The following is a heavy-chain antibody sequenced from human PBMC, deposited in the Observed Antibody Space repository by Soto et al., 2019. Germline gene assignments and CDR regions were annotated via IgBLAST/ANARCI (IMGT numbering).Heavy chain of an antibody. Sequence: VGSLRLSCAASGFTFSDYYMSWIRQAPGKGLEWVSYISGRGSPIYYSDSVKGRFTISRDNAKNLLYLQMNSLRAEDTAFYYCARESYSSSPYDYWGQGTLVTVSS. CDR3: ARESYSSSPYDY. D-gene: IGHD6-6*01. J-gene: IGHJ4*02. CDR2: ISGRGSPI. CDR1: GFTFSDYY. V-gene: IGHV3-11*01.